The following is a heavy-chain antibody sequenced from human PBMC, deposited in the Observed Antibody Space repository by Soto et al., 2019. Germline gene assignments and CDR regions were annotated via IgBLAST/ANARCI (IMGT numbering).Heavy chain of an antibody. CDR1: GGALSSSG. CDR3: AMSRSQGPDFPGVIHWGALDV. Sequence: QVQLVQSGAEMKKPGSSVRVSCKASGGALSSSGITWVRQAPGQGLEWVAGVIPIFGTTKNAPKFQGRVTVSADESTSTAYMELSSLSSEDTAVYFCAMSRSQGPDFPGVIHWGALDVWGPATLVTVAS. D-gene: IGHD2-21*01. CDR2: VIPIFGTT. V-gene: IGHV1-69*01. J-gene: IGHJ4*03.